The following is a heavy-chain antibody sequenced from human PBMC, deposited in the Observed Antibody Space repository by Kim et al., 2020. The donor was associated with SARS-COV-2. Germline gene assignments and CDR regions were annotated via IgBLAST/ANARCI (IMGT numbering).Heavy chain of an antibody. CDR2: ISGPGDST. D-gene: IGHD6-19*01. J-gene: IGHJ4*02. Sequence: GGSLRLSCVGYGFVFSNYDMGWVRQAPGEGLEWVSSISGPGDSTTYADSMRVRFTISRDNSRNTLYVQINSLRADDTATYYFATRPWNGGGCYFQSWGQGTLVTVSS. CDR3: ATRPWNGGGCYFQS. CDR1: GFVFSNYD. V-gene: IGHV3-23*01.